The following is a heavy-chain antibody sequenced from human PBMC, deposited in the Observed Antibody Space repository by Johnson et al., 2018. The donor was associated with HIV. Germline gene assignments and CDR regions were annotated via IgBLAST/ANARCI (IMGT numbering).Heavy chain of an antibody. CDR2: ISGSGGNT. CDR1: GFTFSSYA. Sequence: VQLVESGGGLVKPGGSLRLSCAASGFTFSSYAMSWVRQAPGKGLEWVSDISGSGGNTYYADSVKGRFTISRDNSKSTLYLEMNSLRAEDTAVYHCAKDRRVVGAYDAVDIWGQGTMVTVSS. D-gene: IGHD1-26*01. V-gene: IGHV3-23*04. J-gene: IGHJ3*02. CDR3: AKDRRVVGAYDAVDI.